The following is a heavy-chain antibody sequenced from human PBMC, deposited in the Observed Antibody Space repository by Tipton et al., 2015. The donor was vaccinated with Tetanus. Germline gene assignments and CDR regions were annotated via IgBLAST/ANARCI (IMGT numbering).Heavy chain of an antibody. J-gene: IGHJ4*02. V-gene: IGHV4-59*01. CDR2: IYYSGST. CDR3: ARGGIAAVGGGLDY. D-gene: IGHD6-13*01. Sequence: LRLSCTVSDGSISSYYWSWIRQPPGKGLEWIGYIYYSGSTNYNPSLKSRVTVSVDTSKNQFSLKLSSVTAADTAVYYCARGGIAAVGGGLDYWGQGTLVTVSS. CDR1: DGSISSYY.